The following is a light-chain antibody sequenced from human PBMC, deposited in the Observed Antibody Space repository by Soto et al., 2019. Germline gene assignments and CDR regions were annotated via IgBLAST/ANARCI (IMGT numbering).Light chain of an antibody. J-gene: IGKJ1*01. CDR2: GAG. CDR3: QQYGGSTAT. Sequence: EIVLTQSPGTLSLSPGERATLSYRPGQSLSSSSLAWYQQNLGQAPRLLICGAGSRATGIPDRLTGGGFGTDFTLTVSRLEPEYFAVYYCQQYGGSTATFGQGTKVEIK. CDR1: QSLSSSS. V-gene: IGKV3-20*01.